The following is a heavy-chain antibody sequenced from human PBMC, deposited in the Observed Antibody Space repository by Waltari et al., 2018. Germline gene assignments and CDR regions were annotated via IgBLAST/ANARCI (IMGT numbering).Heavy chain of an antibody. CDR3: ARAGLYDFWSGYPPAFDY. D-gene: IGHD3-3*01. J-gene: IGHJ4*02. CDR2: IYHSGST. CDR1: GYSISSGYY. Sequence: QVQLQESGPGLVKPSETLSLTCAVSGYSISSGYYWGWIRQPPGKGLEWIGSIYHSGSTYSNPPLKSRVTISVDTSKNQFSLKLSSVTAADTAVYYCARAGLYDFWSGYPPAFDYWGQGTLVTVSS. V-gene: IGHV4-38-2*01.